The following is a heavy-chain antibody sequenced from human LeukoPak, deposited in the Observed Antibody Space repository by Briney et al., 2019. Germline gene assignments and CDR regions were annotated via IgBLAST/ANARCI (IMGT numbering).Heavy chain of an antibody. CDR2: VSASGGNT. CDR1: GFTFTDYD. V-gene: IGHV3-23*01. Sequence: GGSLRLSCAASGFTFTDYDMRWVRQTPGKGLEWVSAVSASGGNTYYADSVKGRFTISRDNSKNTLYLQMNSLRAEDTALYYCAKGSSGYHYDWGQGILVTVSS. D-gene: IGHD3-22*01. J-gene: IGHJ4*02. CDR3: AKGSSGYHYD.